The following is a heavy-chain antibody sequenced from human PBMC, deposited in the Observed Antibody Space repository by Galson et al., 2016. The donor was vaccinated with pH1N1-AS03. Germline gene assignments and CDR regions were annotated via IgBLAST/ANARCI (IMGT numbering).Heavy chain of an antibody. CDR1: GYNFATYG. V-gene: IGHV1-18*01. D-gene: IGHD6-6*01. Sequence: SVKVSCKASGYNFATYGITWVRQGPGQGLEWMGWINPYSTNTNYAKKVQDRVTMTAETSTTTAHLDLRNLGSDDTAVYYCARVVAGRPFLIDYWGQGTLVIVSS. J-gene: IGHJ4*02. CDR2: INPYSTNT. CDR3: ARVVAGRPFLIDY.